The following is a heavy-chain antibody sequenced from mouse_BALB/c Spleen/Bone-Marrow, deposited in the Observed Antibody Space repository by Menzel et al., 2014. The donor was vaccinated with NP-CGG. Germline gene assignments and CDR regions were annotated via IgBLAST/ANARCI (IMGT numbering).Heavy chain of an antibody. CDR2: ITRGGNT. V-gene: IGHV5-6-5*01. J-gene: IGHJ2*01. CDR3: ARGEIYYYGSTHYFDY. CDR1: GFTFSSYA. Sequence: EVMLVESGGGLVKPGGSLKLSCAASGFTFSSYAMSRVRQTPEKRLEWVASITRGGNTYYPDSVKGRFTISRDNARDILYLQMSSLRSEDTAMYYCARGEIYYYGSTHYFDYWGQGTTLTVSS. D-gene: IGHD1-1*01.